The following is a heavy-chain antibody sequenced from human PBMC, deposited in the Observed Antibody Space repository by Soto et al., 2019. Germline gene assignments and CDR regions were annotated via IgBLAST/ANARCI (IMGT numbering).Heavy chain of an antibody. V-gene: IGHV4-31*03. CDR2: THYSGDT. D-gene: IGHD3-16*01. CDR3: ARGDSQVSSVFDY. CDR1: GGPLPNGGFY. J-gene: IGHJ4*02. Sequence: PSETLSLTCTVSGGPLPNGGFYWSWIRQEPGKGLEWIGYTHYSGDTSYNPSLRSRVTISTDTSKTQFSLRLRSVTSADTAVYYCARGDSQVSSVFDYWGQGMLVTVS.